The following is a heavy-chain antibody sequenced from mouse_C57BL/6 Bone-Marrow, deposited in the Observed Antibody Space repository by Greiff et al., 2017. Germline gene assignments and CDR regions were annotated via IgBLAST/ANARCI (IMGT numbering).Heavy chain of an antibody. CDR2: ISSGSSTI. Sequence: DVTLVESGGGLVKPGGSLKLSCAASGFTFSDYGMHWVRQAPEKGLEWVAYISSGSSTIYYADTVKGRFTISRDNAKNTLFLQMTSLRSEDTAMYYCASTPWFAYWGQGTLVTVSA. CDR1: GFTFSDYG. CDR3: ASTPWFAY. J-gene: IGHJ3*01. V-gene: IGHV5-17*01.